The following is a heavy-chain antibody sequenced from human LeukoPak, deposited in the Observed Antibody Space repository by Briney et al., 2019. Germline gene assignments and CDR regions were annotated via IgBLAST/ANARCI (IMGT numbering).Heavy chain of an antibody. D-gene: IGHD6-13*01. Sequence: SETLSLTCPVSGGSISSSSYYWGWIRQPPGKGLEWIGSVYHSGTTYYNPSLKSRVTISIDKSKNQFSLKLSSVTAADTAVYYCARGRQQLVRQYYYYYYMDVWGKGTTVTVSS. CDR3: ARGRQQLVRQYYYYYYMDV. CDR1: GGSISSSSYY. CDR2: VYHSGTT. J-gene: IGHJ6*03. V-gene: IGHV4-39*01.